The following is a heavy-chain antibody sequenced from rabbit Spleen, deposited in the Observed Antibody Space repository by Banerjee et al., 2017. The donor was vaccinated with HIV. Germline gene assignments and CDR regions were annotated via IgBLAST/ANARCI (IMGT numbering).Heavy chain of an antibody. Sequence: QSLEESGGDLVKPGASLTLTCKASGVSFSFNSYMCWVRQAPGKGLEWIACIDSGNSGFTYFASWAKGRFTISKTSSTTVTLQMTSLTAADTATYFCARDAGRGDYIDGVFNLWGPGTLVTVS. D-gene: IGHD8-1*01. CDR1: GVSFSFNSY. V-gene: IGHV1S40*01. CDR3: ARDAGRGDYIDGVFNL. J-gene: IGHJ4*01. CDR2: IDSGNSGFT.